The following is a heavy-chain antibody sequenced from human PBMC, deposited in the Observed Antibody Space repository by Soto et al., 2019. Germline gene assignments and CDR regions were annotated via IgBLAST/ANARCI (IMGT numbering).Heavy chain of an antibody. V-gene: IGHV3-21*01. CDR1: GFTFSSYT. Sequence: EVQLVDSGGGLVKPGGSLRLSCAASGFTFSSYTMNWVRQAPGKGLEWVSSVSSSSTYIYYADSVKGRFTISRDNAKNSLYLQMNSLRAEETAIYYCARGSHSTTWYGGQFDYWGQGTLVTVSS. CDR2: VSSSSTYI. CDR3: ARGSHSTTWYGGQFDY. J-gene: IGHJ4*02. D-gene: IGHD6-13*01.